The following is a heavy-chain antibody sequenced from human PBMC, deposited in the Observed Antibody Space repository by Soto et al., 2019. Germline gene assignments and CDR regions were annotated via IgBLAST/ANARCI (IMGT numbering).Heavy chain of an antibody. Sequence: PSETLSLTCTVSGGSISSYYWSWIRQPPGKGLEWIGYIYYSGSTNYNPSLKSRVTISVDTSKNQFSRKLSSVTAAGTAVYYCARGEQSHYYYYMDVWGKGTTVTVSS. V-gene: IGHV4-59*01. CDR1: GGSISSYY. CDR2: IYYSGST. CDR3: ARGEQSHYYYYMDV. D-gene: IGHD1-1*01. J-gene: IGHJ6*03.